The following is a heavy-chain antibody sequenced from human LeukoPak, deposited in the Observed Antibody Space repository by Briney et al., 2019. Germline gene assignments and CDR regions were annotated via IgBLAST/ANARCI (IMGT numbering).Heavy chain of an antibody. Sequence: GGSLRLSCGASGFSFSTSWMSWVRQAPGKGLEWVANIKRDGSETYYVDSVKGRFTISRENTKNLLFLQMDSLRSEDTAVYFFVRISTSVAGADYWGQGTLVTVSS. V-gene: IGHV3-7*01. J-gene: IGHJ4*02. CDR3: VRISTSVAGADY. CDR1: GFSFSTSW. D-gene: IGHD6-19*01. CDR2: IKRDGSET.